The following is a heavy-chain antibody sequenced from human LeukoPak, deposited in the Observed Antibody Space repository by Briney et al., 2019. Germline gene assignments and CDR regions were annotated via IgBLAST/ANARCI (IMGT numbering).Heavy chain of an antibody. Sequence: PGGSLRLSCAASGFTFDDYAMHWVRQAPGKGLEWVSGISWNSGSIVYAESVKGRFTISRDNAKNSLYLQMNSLRAEDTALYYCAKTYYDSSGYYDYWGQGTLVTVSS. J-gene: IGHJ4*02. CDR1: GFTFDDYA. CDR3: AKTYYDSSGYYDY. V-gene: IGHV3-9*01. CDR2: ISWNSGSI. D-gene: IGHD3-22*01.